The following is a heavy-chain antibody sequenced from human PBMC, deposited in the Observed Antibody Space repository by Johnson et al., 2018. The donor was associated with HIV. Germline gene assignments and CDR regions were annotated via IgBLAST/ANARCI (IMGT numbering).Heavy chain of an antibody. D-gene: IGHD2-21*02. CDR1: GFTFSSYG. CDR2: IRYDGSNK. CDR3: AKDLVVVTARGAFDI. V-gene: IGHV3-30*02. J-gene: IGHJ3*02. Sequence: QVQLVESGGGVVRPGGSLRLSCAASGFTFSSYGMHWVRQAPGKGLEWVAFIRYDGSNKYFADSVKGRFTISRDNSKNTLYLQMNSLRAEDTAVYYCAKDLVVVTARGAFDIWGQGTMVTVSS.